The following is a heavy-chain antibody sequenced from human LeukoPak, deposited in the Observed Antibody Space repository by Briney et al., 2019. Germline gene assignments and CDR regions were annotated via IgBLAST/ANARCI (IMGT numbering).Heavy chain of an antibody. V-gene: IGHV3-23*01. CDR2: ISGSGGST. CDR1: GFTFSSYS. D-gene: IGHD6-25*01. J-gene: IGHJ4*02. Sequence: GGSLRLSCTASGFTFSSYSMTWVRQAPGKGLEWVSAISGSGGSTYYADSVKGRFTISRDNSKNTLYLQMNSLRAEDTAVYYCARGTGYNTGRSVDYWGQGTLSPSPQ. CDR3: ARGTGYNTGRSVDY.